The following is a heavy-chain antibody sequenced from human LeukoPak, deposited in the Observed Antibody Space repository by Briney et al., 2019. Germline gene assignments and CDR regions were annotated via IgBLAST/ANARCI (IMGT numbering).Heavy chain of an antibody. CDR1: GFTFSSYE. CDR2: TRNKANSYTT. Sequence: GGSLRLSCAASGFTFSSYEMNWVRQAPGKGLEWVGRTRNKANSYTTEYAASVKGRFTISRDDSKNTLYLQMNSLKTEDTAVYYCTTDTPYCSGGSCYIDYWGQGTLVTVSS. CDR3: TTDTPYCSGGSCYIDY. J-gene: IGHJ4*02. D-gene: IGHD2-15*01. V-gene: IGHV3-72*01.